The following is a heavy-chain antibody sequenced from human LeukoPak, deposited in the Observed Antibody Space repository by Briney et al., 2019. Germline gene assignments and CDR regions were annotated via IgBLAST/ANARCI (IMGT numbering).Heavy chain of an antibody. D-gene: IGHD3-10*01. CDR1: GYKFNNYG. J-gene: IGHJ5*02. CDR2: ISAYNGNT. Sequence: GASVKVSCKASGYKFNNYGISWVRQAPGQGLEWMGWISAYNGNTNYAQKLQGRVTMTTDTSTSTAYMELRSLRSDDTAVYYCARDPRDYYPPKNNHTPYNCFDP. CDR3: ARDPRDYYPPKNNHTPYNCFDP. V-gene: IGHV1-18*01.